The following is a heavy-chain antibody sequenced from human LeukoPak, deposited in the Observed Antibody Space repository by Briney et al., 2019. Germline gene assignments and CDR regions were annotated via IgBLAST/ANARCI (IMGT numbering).Heavy chain of an antibody. J-gene: IGHJ4*02. CDR3: ARGLVTHVGLWNY. Sequence: PSETLSLTCTVSGGSISSNNWWNWVRQPPGKGLEWIGEIYHSGSTNYNPSLKSRVTISVDKSKNQFSLILSSVTAADTAVYYCARGLVTHVGLWNYWGQGSLVTVSS. CDR2: IYHSGST. CDR1: GGSISSNNW. V-gene: IGHV4-4*02. D-gene: IGHD3-3*01.